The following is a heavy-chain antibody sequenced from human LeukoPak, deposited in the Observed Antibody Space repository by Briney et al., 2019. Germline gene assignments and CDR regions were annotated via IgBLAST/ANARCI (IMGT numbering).Heavy chain of an antibody. CDR1: GFTFTSYS. CDR2: ISGGGGNT. J-gene: IGHJ3*02. D-gene: IGHD1-26*01. V-gene: IGHV3-23*01. Sequence: GGSLRLSCAASGFTFTSYSMNWVRQAPGKGLEWVSAISGGGGNTYYADSVKGRFTISRDNSKNTLYLQMNSLRAEDTAVYYCGKNRYSGSLSPFDIWGQGTMVTVSS. CDR3: GKNRYSGSLSPFDI.